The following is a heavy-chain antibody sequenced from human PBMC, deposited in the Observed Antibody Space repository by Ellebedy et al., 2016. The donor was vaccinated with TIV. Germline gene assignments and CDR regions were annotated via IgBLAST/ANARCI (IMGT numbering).Heavy chain of an antibody. CDR3: ARGRWGSGGLDY. Sequence: GGSLRLSCAGSGFGLSSYTMSWVRQAPGKGLAWVSGISGSGGSTYYADSVTGRFTISRENSQNTLYLQMGSLRAEDMAVYYCARGRWGSGGLDYWGQGTLVTVSS. J-gene: IGHJ4*02. V-gene: IGHV3-23*01. CDR1: GFGLSSYT. CDR2: ISGSGGST. D-gene: IGHD6-19*01.